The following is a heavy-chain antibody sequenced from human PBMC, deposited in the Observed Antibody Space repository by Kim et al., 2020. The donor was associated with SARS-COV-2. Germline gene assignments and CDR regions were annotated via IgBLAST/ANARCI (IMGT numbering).Heavy chain of an antibody. CDR2: IKSKTDGGTT. CDR1: GFTFSNAW. V-gene: IGHV3-15*01. CDR3: TTAATIYYYYGMDV. D-gene: IGHD3-3*01. J-gene: IGHJ6*04. Sequence: GGSLRLSCAASGFTFSNAWMCWVRQAPGKGLEWDCRIKSKTDGGTTDYAAPVRGRLTISRDDAKNTMYWQMNSLKTEDTAVYYCTTAATIYYYYGMDVWGEGTTVTDSS.